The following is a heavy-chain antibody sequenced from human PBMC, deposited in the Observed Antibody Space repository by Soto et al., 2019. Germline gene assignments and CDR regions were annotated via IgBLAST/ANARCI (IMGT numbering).Heavy chain of an antibody. V-gene: IGHV4-39*01. D-gene: IGHD4-4*01. CDR3: VRHDGPYRGKCDF. CDR2: SYYTGRT. J-gene: IGHJ4*02. CDR1: GGSISSSGYY. Sequence: QLHLQESGPGLVKPSETLSLTCSVSGGSISSSGYYWGWMRQPPGKGLGWIGTSYYTGRTYYNPSLSGRVTISVDTSKVQFSLRLRFVSAADTAMYDCVRHDGPYRGKCDFWGRVTLVTVSS.